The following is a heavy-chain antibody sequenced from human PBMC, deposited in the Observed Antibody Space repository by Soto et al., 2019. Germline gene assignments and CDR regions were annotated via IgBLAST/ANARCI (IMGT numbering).Heavy chain of an antibody. CDR3: ARDLRGHYGP. CDR1: GFNFRNFN. D-gene: IGHD4-17*01. Sequence: GSLRLSCEGSGFNFRNFNMIWVRQAPGKGLEWVSSVSGSSSYTYYADSVKGRFTVSRDNANNLVFLQMNGLRPEDTAMYYCARDLRGHYGPWGQGTMVTVSS. J-gene: IGHJ3*01. V-gene: IGHV3-21*06. CDR2: VSGSSSYT.